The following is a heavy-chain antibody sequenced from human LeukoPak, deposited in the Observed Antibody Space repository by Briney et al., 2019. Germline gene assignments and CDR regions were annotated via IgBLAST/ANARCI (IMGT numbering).Heavy chain of an antibody. Sequence: SVKVSCKASGGTFSSYAISWVRQAPGQGLEWMGGIIPIFGTANYAQKFQGRVTITADKSTSTAYMELSSLRSEDTAVYYCARASMVRGVIMWAFDIWGQGTMVIVSS. V-gene: IGHV1-69*06. CDR2: IIPIFGTA. D-gene: IGHD3-10*01. CDR1: GGTFSSYA. J-gene: IGHJ3*02. CDR3: ARASMVRGVIMWAFDI.